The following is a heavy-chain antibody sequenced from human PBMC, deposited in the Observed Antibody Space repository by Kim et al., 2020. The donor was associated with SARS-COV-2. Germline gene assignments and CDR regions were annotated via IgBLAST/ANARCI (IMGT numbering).Heavy chain of an antibody. Sequence: TNYADSVKGRFTISRDNSKSTLYLQMSNLRAEDTAVYYCASLLQGYAFDIWGQGTMVTVSS. CDR3: ASLLQGYAFDI. D-gene: IGHD1-1*01. V-gene: IGHV3-66*01. CDR2: T. J-gene: IGHJ3*02.